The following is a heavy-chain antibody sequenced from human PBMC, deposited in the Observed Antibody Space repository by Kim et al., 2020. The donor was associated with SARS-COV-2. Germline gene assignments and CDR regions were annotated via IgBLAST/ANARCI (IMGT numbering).Heavy chain of an antibody. D-gene: IGHD3-22*01. J-gene: IGHJ4*02. Sequence: NPSLKSRVTMSVDTSKNQFSLKLSSVTAADTAVYYCARTYDSSGYYLFDYWGQGTLVTVSS. CDR3: ARTYDSSGYYLFDY. V-gene: IGHV4-4*07.